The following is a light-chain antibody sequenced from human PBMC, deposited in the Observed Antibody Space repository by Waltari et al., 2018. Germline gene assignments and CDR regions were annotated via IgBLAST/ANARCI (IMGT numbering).Light chain of an antibody. CDR1: DSDVGAYDF. CDR2: EVS. CDR3: SSYTTSSAPGV. J-gene: IGLJ1*01. Sequence: QSALTQPASVSGSPGQSITISCSGTDSDVGAYDFVSWYHQPPGKPPHLIIYEVSNRPSGISNRFSASKSGNTASLTISGLQAEDEADYYCSSYTTSSAPGVFGTGTRVTVL. V-gene: IGLV2-14*01.